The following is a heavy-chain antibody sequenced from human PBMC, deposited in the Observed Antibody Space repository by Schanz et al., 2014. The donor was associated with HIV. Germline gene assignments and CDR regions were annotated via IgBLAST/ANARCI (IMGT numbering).Heavy chain of an antibody. D-gene: IGHD5-18*01. Sequence: VQLVESGGGVVQPGRSLRLSCAASGFTFSTNDMHWVRQAPGKGLEWVARRRVKRDSYATEYAASVTGRFTISRDDSKNSVYLQMNSLNIEDTAVYYCRGYRFYYGVDSWGQGTTVTVS. CDR1: GFTFSTND. CDR2: RRVKRDSYAT. V-gene: IGHV3-72*01. J-gene: IGHJ6*02. CDR3: RGYRFYYGVDS.